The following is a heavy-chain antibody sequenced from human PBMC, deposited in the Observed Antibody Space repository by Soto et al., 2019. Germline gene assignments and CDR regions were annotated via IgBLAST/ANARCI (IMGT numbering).Heavy chain of an antibody. Sequence: SLRLSCAASGFTFSSYGMHWVRQAPGKGLEWVAVISYDGSDKYYADSVKGRFTISRDNSKNTLYLQMNSLRAEDTAVYYCALTMVRGVIRYYFDHWGQGTTVTVSS. V-gene: IGHV3-30*03. CDR2: ISYDGSDK. J-gene: IGHJ4*03. D-gene: IGHD3-10*01. CDR3: ALTMVRGVIRYYFDH. CDR1: GFTFSSYG.